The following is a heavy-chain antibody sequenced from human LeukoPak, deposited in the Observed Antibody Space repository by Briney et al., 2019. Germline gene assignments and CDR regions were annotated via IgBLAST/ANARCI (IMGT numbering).Heavy chain of an antibody. Sequence: GGSLRLSCEASGFTFKNAWMIWVRAAPGEGPEWVAFIRYDGSNKYYGDSGKGRFTISRDNSKNTLYLQMNSLRAEDTAVYYCAKDKANYYGSGLGFDYWGQGTLVTVSS. J-gene: IGHJ4*02. D-gene: IGHD3-10*01. V-gene: IGHV3-30*02. CDR2: IRYDGSNK. CDR3: AKDKANYYGSGLGFDY. CDR1: GFTFKNAW.